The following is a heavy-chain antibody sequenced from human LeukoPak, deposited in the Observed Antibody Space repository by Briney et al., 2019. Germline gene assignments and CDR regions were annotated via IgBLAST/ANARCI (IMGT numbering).Heavy chain of an antibody. Sequence: GGSLRLSCAASGFTLSSYAMHWVRQAPGKGLEWVAVISYDGSNKYYADSVKGRFTISRDNAKNSLYLQMNSLRAEDTAVYYCARNPDYYDSSGYYGPDTKVSNWGQGTLVTVSS. D-gene: IGHD3-22*01. V-gene: IGHV3-30-3*01. J-gene: IGHJ4*02. CDR1: GFTLSSYA. CDR3: ARNPDYYDSSGYYGPDTKVSN. CDR2: ISYDGSNK.